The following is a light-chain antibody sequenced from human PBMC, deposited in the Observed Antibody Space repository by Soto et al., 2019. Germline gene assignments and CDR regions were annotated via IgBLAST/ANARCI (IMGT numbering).Light chain of an antibody. Sequence: ELVMTQSPATLSVSPGERATLSCRASQSVSSNLAWYQQKPGQTPRLLIYGASSRATGIPDRLSGSGSGTDFTLTISRLEPEDFAVYYCQQYVSTPWTFGQGTKVDI. CDR2: GAS. CDR3: QQYVSTPWT. V-gene: IGKV3-20*01. CDR1: QSVSSN. J-gene: IGKJ1*01.